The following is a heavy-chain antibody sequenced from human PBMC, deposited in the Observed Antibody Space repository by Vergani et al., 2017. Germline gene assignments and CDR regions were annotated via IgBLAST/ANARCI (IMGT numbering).Heavy chain of an antibody. Sequence: QVQLVQSGAEVKKPGASVKVSCKASGYTFTNYYMHWVRQAPGQGLEWMGVIDPSGGSTSYAQRFQGRVTMPRDTSTSTVYMELSSLRSEDTAVYYCATLNSSGWYNYYYYYGMDVWGQGTTVTVSS. J-gene: IGHJ6*02. CDR3: ATLNSSGWYNYYYYYGMDV. D-gene: IGHD6-19*01. CDR1: GYTFTNYY. CDR2: IDPSGGST. V-gene: IGHV1-46*01.